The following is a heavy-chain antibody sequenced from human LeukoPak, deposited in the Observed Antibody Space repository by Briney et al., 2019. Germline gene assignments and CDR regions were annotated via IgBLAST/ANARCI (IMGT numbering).Heavy chain of an antibody. D-gene: IGHD5-24*01. J-gene: IGHJ5*02. CDR2: IYYSGST. V-gene: IGHV4-39*01. CDR3: ASYNFNYNWFDP. CDR1: GGSISSSSDF. Sequence: SETLSLTCTVSGGSISSSSDFWGWISQPPGKGLEWIGSIYYSGSTYYNPSLKSRVTISLDMSKKQFSLKLSSVTAADTAVYYCASYNFNYNWFDPWGQGTLVTVSS.